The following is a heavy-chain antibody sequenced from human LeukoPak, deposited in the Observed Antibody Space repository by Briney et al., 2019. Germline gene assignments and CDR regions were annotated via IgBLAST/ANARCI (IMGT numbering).Heavy chain of an antibody. D-gene: IGHD1-26*01. J-gene: IGHJ4*02. CDR2: ISGTGDST. V-gene: IGHV3-23*01. CDR1: GFTFNTYA. CDR3: AKDASGSYWYYFDY. Sequence: GGSLRLSCAASGFTFNTYAMSWVRQAPGKGLEWVSGISGTGDSTYYADSVKGRFTISRDDSKNTLYLQMKSLTAEDTAVYCCAKDASGSYWYYFDYWGQGTLVTVSS.